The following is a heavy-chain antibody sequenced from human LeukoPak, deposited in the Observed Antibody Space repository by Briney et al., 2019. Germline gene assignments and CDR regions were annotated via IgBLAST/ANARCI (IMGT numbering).Heavy chain of an antibody. CDR3: AKEDSSRVRDFDY. Sequence: PGGSLRHSCAASGFTFGSSVMSWVCQAPGKGPEWVSAISDSAQTTYYADSVKGRFTISRDNSKNTLYLQMNSLRAEDTAIYYCAKEDSSRVRDFDYWGQGTLVTVSS. D-gene: IGHD6-13*01. CDR1: GFTFGSSV. V-gene: IGHV3-23*01. CDR2: ISDSAQTT. J-gene: IGHJ4*02.